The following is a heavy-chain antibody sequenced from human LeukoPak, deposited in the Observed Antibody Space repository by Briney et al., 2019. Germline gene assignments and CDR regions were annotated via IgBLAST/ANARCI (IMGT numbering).Heavy chain of an antibody. Sequence: PGGSLRLSCAASGFTFSSYAMHWVRQAPGKGLEWVAVISYDGSNKYYADSVKGRFTISRDNSKNTLYLQMNSLRAEDTAVYYCARDPDYGDYDRWKYFDYWGQGTLVTVSS. V-gene: IGHV3-30-3*01. CDR1: GFTFSSYA. J-gene: IGHJ4*02. CDR2: ISYDGSNK. D-gene: IGHD4-17*01. CDR3: ARDPDYGDYDRWKYFDY.